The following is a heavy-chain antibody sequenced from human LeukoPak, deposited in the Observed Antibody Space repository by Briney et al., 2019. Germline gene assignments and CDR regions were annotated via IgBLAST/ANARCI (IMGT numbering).Heavy chain of an antibody. D-gene: IGHD6-13*01. CDR1: GYTFTSYY. CDR3: ARDFLAAAGIIDY. J-gene: IGHJ4*02. V-gene: IGHV1-46*01. Sequence: ASVNVSCKASGYTFTSYYMHWVRQAPGQGLEWMGIINPSGGSTSYAQKFQGRITMTRDTSTSTVYMDLSSLRSEDTAVYYCARDFLAAAGIIDYWGQGTLVTVSS. CDR2: INPSGGST.